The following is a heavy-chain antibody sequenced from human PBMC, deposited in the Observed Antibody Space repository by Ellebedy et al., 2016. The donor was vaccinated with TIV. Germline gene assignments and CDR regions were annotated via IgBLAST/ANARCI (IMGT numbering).Heavy chain of an antibody. D-gene: IGHD4-17*01. Sequence: GESLKISCAASGFTFSNYGMHWVRQAPGKGLEWMALISHEETVENYAHSVKGRFTISRDNPKNTRSLQMTSLRAEDTAVYYCAREVKYDDYERPFDVWGQGTLVTVSS. CDR1: GFTFSNYG. CDR2: ISHEETVE. CDR3: AREVKYDDYERPFDV. V-gene: IGHV3-30*03. J-gene: IGHJ3*01.